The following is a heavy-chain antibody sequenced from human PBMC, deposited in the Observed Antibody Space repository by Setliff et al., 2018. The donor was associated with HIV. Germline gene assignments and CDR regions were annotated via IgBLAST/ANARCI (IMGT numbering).Heavy chain of an antibody. D-gene: IGHD3-10*01. CDR3: ARGGSGNYYPYYYQMDV. J-gene: IGHJ6*03. Sequence: GASVKVSCKASGGTFSNFAVNWVRQAPGQGLEWMGGTIPMYGTANYAQEFKDRLTMTADESTSTAYMELSSLRSEDTAVYYCARGGSGNYYPYYYQMDVWGKGTTVTVSS. CDR2: TIPMYGTA. CDR1: GGTFSNFA. V-gene: IGHV1-69*13.